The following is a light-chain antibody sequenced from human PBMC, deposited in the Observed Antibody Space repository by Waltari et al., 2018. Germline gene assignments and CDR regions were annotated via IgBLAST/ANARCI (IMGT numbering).Light chain of an antibody. J-gene: IGKJ1*01. V-gene: IGKV4-1*01. CDR3: QQYYSRRT. CDR1: QGLFSISNEKNY. CDR2: WAS. Sequence: DIVMTQSPDSLAVSLGERATISCKSSQGLFSISNEKNYLAWYQQKSGQPPKLLIYWASTRESGVPDRFSGSGSGTDFTLTITSLQAEDVAVYYCQQYYSRRTFGQGTKVEIK.